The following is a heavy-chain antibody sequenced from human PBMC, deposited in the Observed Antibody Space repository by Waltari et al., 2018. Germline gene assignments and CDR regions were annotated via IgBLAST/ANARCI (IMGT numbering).Heavy chain of an antibody. CDR2: IYQSGRP. Sequence: QVQLQESGPGLVKPSETLSLTCAVSGYSISSGYYWGWIRQPPGKGLEWIGSIYQSGRPSYNPSPKSRSTISVDTSKNQFSRKLSSVTAADTAVYYCASQHDSSGYYVGFDYWGQGTLVTVSS. V-gene: IGHV4-38-2*01. J-gene: IGHJ4*02. D-gene: IGHD3-22*01. CDR1: GYSISSGYY. CDR3: ASQHDSSGYYVGFDY.